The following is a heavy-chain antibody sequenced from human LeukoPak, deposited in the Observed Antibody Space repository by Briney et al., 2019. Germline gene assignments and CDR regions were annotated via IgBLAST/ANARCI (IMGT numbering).Heavy chain of an antibody. CDR3: ARHRKGGYYYYMDV. J-gene: IGHJ6*03. CDR1: GGSISSSSYY. CDR2: IYYSGST. Sequence: SETLSLTCTVSGGSISSSSYYWGWIRQPPGKGLEWIGSIYYSGSTYYNPSLESRVTISVDTSKNQFSLKLSSVTAADTAVYYCARHRKGGYYYYMDVWGKGTTVTVSS. D-gene: IGHD1-14*01. V-gene: IGHV4-39*01.